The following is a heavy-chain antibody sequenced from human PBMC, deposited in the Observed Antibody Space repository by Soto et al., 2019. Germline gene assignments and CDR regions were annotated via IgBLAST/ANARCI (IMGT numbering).Heavy chain of an antibody. CDR1: GGSFSGYY. CDR3: ARAQYYYDSSGHYYFDY. CDR2: INHSGST. D-gene: IGHD3-22*01. V-gene: IGHV4-34*01. J-gene: IGHJ4*02. Sequence: SETLSLTCAVYGGSFSGYYWSWIRQPPGKGLEWIGEINHSGSTNYSPSLKSRVTISVDTSKNQFSLKLSSVTAADTAVYYCARAQYYYDSSGHYYFDYWGQGTLVTVSS.